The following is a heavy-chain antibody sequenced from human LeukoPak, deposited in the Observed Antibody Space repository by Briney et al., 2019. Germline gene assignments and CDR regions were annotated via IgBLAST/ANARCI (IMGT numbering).Heavy chain of an antibody. CDR3: ARDWEVIPTASWKIWYFDL. J-gene: IGHJ2*01. CDR2: IYHSGNT. Sequence: PTETLSLTCAVSGPSVTSGHYWVWIRQPPGKGLEWVGSIYHSGNTYYTPSLNSRVTISLDTSKHQFSLRLTSVTAADTAVYYCARDWEVIPTASWKIWYFDLWGRGTHLIVSS. V-gene: IGHV4-38-2*02. CDR1: GPSVTSGHY. D-gene: IGHD2/OR15-2a*01.